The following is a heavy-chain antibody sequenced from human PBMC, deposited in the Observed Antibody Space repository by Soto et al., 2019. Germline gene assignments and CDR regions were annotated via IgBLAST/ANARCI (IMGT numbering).Heavy chain of an antibody. V-gene: IGHV1-69*01. D-gene: IGHD2-2*01. CDR2: IIPIPGTA. J-gene: IGHJ6*02. Sequence: QVQLVQSGAEVKKPGSSVKVSCKASGGTFGSYAISWVRQAPGQGLEWMGGIIPIPGTANYAQKFQGRVTLAADESTSTADRELSSLRSEDTAVYYCARSQGSSTSLEIYYYYYYGMDVWGQGTTVTVSS. CDR1: GGTFGSYA. CDR3: ARSQGSSTSLEIYYYYYYGMDV.